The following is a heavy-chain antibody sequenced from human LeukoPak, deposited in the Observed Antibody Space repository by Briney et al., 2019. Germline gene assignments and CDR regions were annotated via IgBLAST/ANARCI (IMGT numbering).Heavy chain of an antibody. Sequence: PGGSLRLSRAASGFTFSDFYMSWIRQAPGEGLEWISSISASGSAIYYADSVKGRFTISRDNAKNSLRLQMDGLRAEDTALYYCARHCTSSSCYSFDYWGQGTLVTVSS. CDR3: ARHCTSSSCYSFDY. CDR1: GFTFSDFY. J-gene: IGHJ4*02. V-gene: IGHV3-11*04. D-gene: IGHD2-2*01. CDR2: ISASGSAI.